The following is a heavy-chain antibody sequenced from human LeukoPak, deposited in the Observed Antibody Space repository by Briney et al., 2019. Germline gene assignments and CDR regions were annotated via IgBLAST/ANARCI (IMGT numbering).Heavy chain of an antibody. Sequence: SETLSLTCTVSGGTISSYYWSWIRQPPGKGLEWIGYIYYSGSTNYNPSLKSRVTISVDTSKNQFSLKLSSVTAADTAVFYCAKSGGPDYYDSSAFDIWGQGTMVTVSS. CDR2: IYYSGST. V-gene: IGHV4-59*08. CDR3: AKSGGPDYYDSSAFDI. D-gene: IGHD3-22*01. CDR1: GGTISSYY. J-gene: IGHJ3*02.